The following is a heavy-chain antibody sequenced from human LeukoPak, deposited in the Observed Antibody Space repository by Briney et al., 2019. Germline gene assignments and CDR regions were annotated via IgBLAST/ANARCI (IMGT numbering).Heavy chain of an antibody. CDR1: EDTFSSFA. CDR2: IIPLVDKT. D-gene: IGHD1-26*01. CDR3: ARESGSEPFDY. Sequence: ASVKVPCKASEDTFSSFAISWVRQAPGQGPELMGRIIPLVDKTDYAQKFQGRVTITADKSKATAYMEVSSLRSEDTAVYFCARESGSEPFDYWGQGALVTVSS. J-gene: IGHJ4*02. V-gene: IGHV1-69*04.